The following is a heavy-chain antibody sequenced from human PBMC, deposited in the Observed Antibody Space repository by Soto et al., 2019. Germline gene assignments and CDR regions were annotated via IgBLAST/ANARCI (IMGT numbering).Heavy chain of an antibody. CDR3: ASAVYGAGSYYRSPYYGMDV. D-gene: IGHD3-10*01. CDR1: GGTFSSYA. J-gene: IGHJ6*02. CDR2: IIPIFGTA. Sequence: QVQLVQSGAEVKKPGSSVKVSCKASGGTFSSYAISWVRQAPGQGLEWMGGIIPIFGTANYAQKFQGRVTITADESTSTAYMELSSLRSADTAVYYCASAVYGAGSYYRSPYYGMDVWGQGTTVTVSS. V-gene: IGHV1-69*12.